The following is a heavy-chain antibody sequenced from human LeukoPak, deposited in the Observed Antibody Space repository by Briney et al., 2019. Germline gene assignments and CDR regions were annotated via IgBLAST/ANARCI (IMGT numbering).Heavy chain of an antibody. CDR3: AIEQWELKY. CDR1: GFTFYNSG. Sequence: GGSLRLSCAASGFTFYNSGMGWVRQAPGKGREWVSAISGSGGATYYADSVKGRFTVSRDDSKNTLYLQMNGLRAEDTAVYYCAIEQWELKYWGQGTLVTVSS. J-gene: IGHJ4*02. V-gene: IGHV3-23*01. CDR2: ISGSGGAT. D-gene: IGHD1-26*01.